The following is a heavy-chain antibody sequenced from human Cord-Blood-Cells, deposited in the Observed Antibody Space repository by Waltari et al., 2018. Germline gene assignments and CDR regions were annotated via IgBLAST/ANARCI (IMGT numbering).Heavy chain of an antibody. CDR3: ARVTYDSSGYFIDY. J-gene: IGHJ4*02. CDR1: GGSISSSSYY. Sequence: QLQLHESGPGLVKPSETLSLTCTVSGGSISSSSYYWGWIRQPPGKGLEWFGRIYYSRMTYCNPSINSRVTITVDTSESQFAPKLSSVAAADTAVYYWARVTYDSSGYFIDYWGQGTLVTGSS. D-gene: IGHD3-22*01. CDR2: IYYSRMT. V-gene: IGHV4-39*01.